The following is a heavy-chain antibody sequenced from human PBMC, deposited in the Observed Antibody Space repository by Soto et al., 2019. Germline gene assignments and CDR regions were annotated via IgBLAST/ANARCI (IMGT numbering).Heavy chain of an antibody. CDR3: ERDPYYYGSGDKGGFDP. D-gene: IGHD3-10*01. CDR2: IYHTGST. Sequence: QVQLQESGPGLVKPSGTLSLTCAVSGGSLSSTHWWSWVRQPPRKGLEWIGDIYHTGSTNYNPSLKSRVTISVDKSNNQFSLNLSSVTAADTAVYYCERDPYYYGSGDKGGFDPWGKGTLVIVSS. V-gene: IGHV4-4*02. J-gene: IGHJ5*02. CDR1: GGSLSSTHW.